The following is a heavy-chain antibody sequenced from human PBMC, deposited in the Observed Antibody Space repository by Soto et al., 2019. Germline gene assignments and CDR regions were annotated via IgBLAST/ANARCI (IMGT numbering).Heavy chain of an antibody. J-gene: IGHJ4*02. CDR3: ARDPFGYYVNYFDN. D-gene: IGHD1-26*01. V-gene: IGHV3-23*01. Sequence: PGGSLRLSCAASGFTFSSYAMSWVRQAPGKGLEWVSGISGSGGSTYYADSVKGRFTISRDDSKNTLYLQMNSLRAEDTAISYCARDPFGYYVNYFDNWGQGTLVTVSS. CDR2: ISGSGGST. CDR1: GFTFSSYA.